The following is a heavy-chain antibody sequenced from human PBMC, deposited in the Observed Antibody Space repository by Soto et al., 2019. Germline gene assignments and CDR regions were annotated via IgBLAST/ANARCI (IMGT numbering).Heavy chain of an antibody. D-gene: IGHD7-27*01. V-gene: IGHV3-30*18. CDR3: AKAIYDTGVDDY. J-gene: IGHJ4*02. CDR1: GFSFKSYG. Sequence: QVQVVESGGGVVQPGTSLRLSCVASGFSFKSYGMHWVRQAPGKGLEWVALISNDGSNRYYEDCVKGRFTVSRDNSKNTVSLQMNSLRPEDTALYYCAKAIYDTGVDDYWGQGTHVIVSS. CDR2: ISNDGSNR.